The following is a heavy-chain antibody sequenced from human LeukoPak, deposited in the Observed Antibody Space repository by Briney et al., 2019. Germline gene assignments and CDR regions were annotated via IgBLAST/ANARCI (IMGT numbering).Heavy chain of an antibody. CDR1: EFTFTTYT. V-gene: IGHV3-48*01. Sequence: QPGGPLRLSCVASEFTFTTYTMNWVRQAPGKGLEWVSYIGNGGHIIYYADSVKGRFTISRDDAQNSLYLQLNRLRPEDTAVYYCARDLFQQALDYWGQGTLVTVSS. CDR3: ARDLFQQALDY. J-gene: IGHJ4*02. CDR2: IGNGGHII.